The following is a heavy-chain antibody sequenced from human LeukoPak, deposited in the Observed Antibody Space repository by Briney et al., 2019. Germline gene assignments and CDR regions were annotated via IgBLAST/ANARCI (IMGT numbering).Heavy chain of an antibody. CDR2: ISSSSSYI. V-gene: IGHV3-21*01. CDR3: AREYYYDSSGYYYRVGYFDY. J-gene: IGHJ4*02. Sequence: GGSLRLSCAASGFTFSSYSMNWVRQAPGKGLEWASSISSSSSYIYYADSVKGRFTISRDNAKNSLYLQMNSLRAEDTAVYYCAREYYYDSSGYYYRVGYFDYWGQGTLVTVPS. D-gene: IGHD3-22*01. CDR1: GFTFSSYS.